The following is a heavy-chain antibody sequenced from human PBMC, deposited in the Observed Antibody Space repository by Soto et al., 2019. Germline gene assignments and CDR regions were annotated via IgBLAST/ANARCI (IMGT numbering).Heavy chain of an antibody. CDR1: GGTFSSYT. Sequence: QVQLVQSGAEVKKPGSSVKVSCKASGGTFSSYTISWVRQAPGQGLEWLGRIIPILGIANYAQKFQGRVTITADKSISTDYMEQPSLRYVEAAEYYCARAPSIAVAGTSRPCGDWGQGTLVTVSS. D-gene: IGHD6-19*01. J-gene: IGHJ4*02. V-gene: IGHV1-69*02. CDR3: ARAPSIAVAGTSRPCGD. CDR2: IIPILGIA.